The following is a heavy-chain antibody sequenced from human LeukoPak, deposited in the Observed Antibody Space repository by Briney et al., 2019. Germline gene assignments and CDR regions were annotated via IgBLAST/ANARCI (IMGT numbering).Heavy chain of an antibody. V-gene: IGHV4-39*01. CDR3: ASYYYSGNYRYFDY. Sequence: PSETLSLTCTVSGGSISSSSYYWGWIRQPPGKGLEWIANMYYSGTTYYNPSLKSRVTISVETSKNQFSLKLSSVTAADTAVYYCASYYYSGNYRYFDYWGQGTLVTVSS. CDR1: GGSISSSSYY. CDR2: MYYSGTT. J-gene: IGHJ4*02. D-gene: IGHD1-26*01.